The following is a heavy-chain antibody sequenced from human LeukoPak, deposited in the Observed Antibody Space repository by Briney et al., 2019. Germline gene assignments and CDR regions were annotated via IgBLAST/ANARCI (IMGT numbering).Heavy chain of an antibody. CDR3: ARERVVRGVISPYGYYGMDV. CDR1: GGSISSYY. D-gene: IGHD3-10*01. CDR2: IYTSGST. V-gene: IGHV4-4*07. Sequence: SETLSLTCTVSGGSISSYYWSWIRQPAGKGLEWIGRIYTSGSTNYNPSLKSRVTISVDTSKNQFSLKLSSVTAADTAVYYCARERVVRGVISPYGYYGMDVWGQGTTVTVSS. J-gene: IGHJ6*02.